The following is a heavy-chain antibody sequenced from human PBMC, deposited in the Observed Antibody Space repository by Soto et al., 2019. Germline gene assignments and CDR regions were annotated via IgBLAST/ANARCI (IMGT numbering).Heavy chain of an antibody. Sequence: QVQLQESGPGLVKPSQTLSLTCTVSGGSISSGGYFWSWIRQHPGKGLEWIGYIYYMGSTYYNPSLKSRVTISVDTSKNQFSLKLSSVTAADTAVYYCARVQRVVTNFDYWGQGTLVTVSS. CDR3: ARVQRVVTNFDY. CDR2: IYYMGST. CDR1: GGSISSGGYF. J-gene: IGHJ4*02. V-gene: IGHV4-31*03. D-gene: IGHD3-3*01.